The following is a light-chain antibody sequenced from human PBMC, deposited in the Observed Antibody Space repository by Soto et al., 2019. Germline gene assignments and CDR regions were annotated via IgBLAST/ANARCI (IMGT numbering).Light chain of an antibody. Sequence: QLVLTQPPSVSGAPGQRVTISCTGSSSNIAAGYHVHWYQQLPGTAPKLLIYGNSNRPSGVPDRFSGSRSGTSASLAITGLQAGDEADYYCESSDSSLSGSRVFGTGTKLTVL. J-gene: IGLJ1*01. CDR1: SSNIAAGYH. CDR2: GNS. CDR3: ESSDSSLSGSRV. V-gene: IGLV1-40*01.